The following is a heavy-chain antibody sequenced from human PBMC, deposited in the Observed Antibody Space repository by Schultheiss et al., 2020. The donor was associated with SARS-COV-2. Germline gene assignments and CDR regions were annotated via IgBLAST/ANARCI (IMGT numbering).Heavy chain of an antibody. V-gene: IGHV1-8*01. D-gene: IGHD2-15*01. CDR1: GYTFTSYD. CDR3: ARMEAARKVRGDY. J-gene: IGHJ4*02. Sequence: ASVKVSCKASGYTFTSYDINWVRQATGQGLEWMGWMNPNSGNTGYAQKFQGRVTMTRDTSISTAYMELSRLRSDDTAVYYCARMEAARKVRGDYWGQGTLVTVSS. CDR2: MNPNSGNT.